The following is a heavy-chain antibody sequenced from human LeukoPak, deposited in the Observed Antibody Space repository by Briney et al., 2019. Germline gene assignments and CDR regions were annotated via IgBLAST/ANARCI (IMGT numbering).Heavy chain of an antibody. CDR2: IIPIFGTA. D-gene: IGHD2-21*02. Sequence: GASVKVSCKASGYTFTNYAMNWVRQAPGQGLEWMGGIIPIFGTANYAQKFQGRVTITADGSTSTAYMELSSLRSEDTAVYYCARGVGTLYCGGDCYSNWFDPWGQGTLVTVSS. CDR3: ARGVGTLYCGGDCYSNWFDP. J-gene: IGHJ5*02. V-gene: IGHV1-69*13. CDR1: GYTFTNYA.